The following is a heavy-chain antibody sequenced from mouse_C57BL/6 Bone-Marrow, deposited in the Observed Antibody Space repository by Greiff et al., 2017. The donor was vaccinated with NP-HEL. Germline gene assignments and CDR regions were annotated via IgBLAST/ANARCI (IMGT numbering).Heavy chain of an antibody. V-gene: IGHV1-5*01. CDR2: IYPGNSDT. CDR1: GYTFTSYW. CDR3: TRGGFITPCYYAMDY. D-gene: IGHD1-1*01. J-gene: IGHJ4*01. Sequence: EVQLQQSGTVLARPGASVKMSCKTSGYTFTSYWMHWVKQRPVHGLEWIGAIYPGNSDTSYNQKFKGKAKLTAVTSASTAYMELSSLTNEDSAVYYCTRGGFITPCYYAMDYWGQGTSVTVSS.